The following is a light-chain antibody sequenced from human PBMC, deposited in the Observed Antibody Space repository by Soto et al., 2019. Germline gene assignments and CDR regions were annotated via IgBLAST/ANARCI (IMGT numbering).Light chain of an antibody. Sequence: DIQMTQSPTSLSASVGDRVTITCRASRGIRGDLSWYQAKPGKAPKRLIYAASSLQSGAPSRFSGSGSGTEFTLTISSLQSEYFAIYYCLQHNTYPLTFGQGTKVDIK. V-gene: IGKV1-17*01. CDR2: AAS. CDR3: LQHNTYPLT. CDR1: RGIRGD. J-gene: IGKJ1*01.